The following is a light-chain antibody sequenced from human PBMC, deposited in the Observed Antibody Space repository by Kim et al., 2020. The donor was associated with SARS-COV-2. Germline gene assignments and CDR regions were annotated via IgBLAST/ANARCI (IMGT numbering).Light chain of an antibody. CDR3: QQYATSLT. V-gene: IGKV3-20*01. Sequence: LSPGERATLSCRPSQRLSSNSVAWYQQRPGQAPRLLIYGASSRATGIPDRFSSSGSATDFTLTISSLEAQDFAVYYCQQYATSLTFGGGTKVDI. CDR2: GAS. J-gene: IGKJ4*01. CDR1: QRLSSNS.